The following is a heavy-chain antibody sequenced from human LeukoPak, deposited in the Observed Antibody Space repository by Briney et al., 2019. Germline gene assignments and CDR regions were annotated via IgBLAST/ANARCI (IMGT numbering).Heavy chain of an antibody. D-gene: IGHD2-15*01. J-gene: IGHJ6*04. CDR1: GGTFSSYA. V-gene: IGHV1-69*06. CDR3: ARDGVVAANRAHHV. CDR2: IIPIFGTA. Sequence: SVKVSCKASGGTFSSYAISWVRQAPGQGLEWMGRIIPIFGTANYAQKFQGRVTITADKSTSTAYMELSSLRSEDTAVYYCARDGVVAANRAHHVWGKGTTVTVSS.